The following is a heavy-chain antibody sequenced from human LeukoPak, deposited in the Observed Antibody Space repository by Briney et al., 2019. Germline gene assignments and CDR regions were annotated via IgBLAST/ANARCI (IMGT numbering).Heavy chain of an antibody. CDR3: ARDEDIVVVPAARVTHFDY. V-gene: IGHV1-69*05. CDR2: IIPIFGTA. Sequence: ASVKVSCKASGGTFSSYAISWVRQAPGQGLEWMGGIIPIFGTANYAQKFQGRVTITTDESTSTAYMELRSLRSDDTAVYYCARDEDIVVVPAARVTHFDYWGQGTLVTVSS. J-gene: IGHJ4*02. D-gene: IGHD2-2*01. CDR1: GGTFSSYA.